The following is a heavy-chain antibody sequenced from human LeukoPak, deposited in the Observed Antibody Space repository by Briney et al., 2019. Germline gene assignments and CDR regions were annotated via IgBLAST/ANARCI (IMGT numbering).Heavy chain of an antibody. D-gene: IGHD5-18*01. Sequence: ASMKVSCKASGYTFTGYYMHWVRQAPGQGLEWMGWINPNSGGTNYAQKFQGRVTMTRDTPISTAYMELSRLRSDDTAVYYCARDTAMADAFDIWGQGTMVTVSS. CDR2: INPNSGGT. V-gene: IGHV1-2*02. CDR3: ARDTAMADAFDI. J-gene: IGHJ3*02. CDR1: GYTFTGYY.